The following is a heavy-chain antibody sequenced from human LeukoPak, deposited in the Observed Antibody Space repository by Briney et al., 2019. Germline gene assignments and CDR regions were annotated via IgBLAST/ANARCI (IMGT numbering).Heavy chain of an antibody. CDR1: GFTFSSYG. Sequence: PGGSLRLSCAASGFTFSSYGMHWVRQAPGKGPEGVAVIWYDGSNKYYADSVKGRFTVSRDNSKNTLYLQMNSLRAEDTAVYYCAKDGDYGDYPLGYWGRGTLVTVSS. CDR3: AKDGDYGDYPLGY. CDR2: IWYDGSNK. J-gene: IGHJ4*02. D-gene: IGHD4-17*01. V-gene: IGHV3-33*06.